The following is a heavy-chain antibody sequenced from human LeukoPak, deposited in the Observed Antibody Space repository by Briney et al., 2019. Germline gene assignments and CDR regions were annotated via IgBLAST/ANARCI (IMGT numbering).Heavy chain of an antibody. CDR3: ARQDGSGTYHFDH. V-gene: IGHV5-51*01. CDR2: IYPSNSDA. Sequence: GESLKISCKGSGYSFTYYWIAWVRQMPGKGLEWMGIIYPSNSDARYSPSFQGQVTISADKSISTAYLQWSSLKASDTAMYCCARQDGSGTYHFDHWGQGTLVSVSS. J-gene: IGHJ4*02. D-gene: IGHD3-10*01. CDR1: GYSFTYYW.